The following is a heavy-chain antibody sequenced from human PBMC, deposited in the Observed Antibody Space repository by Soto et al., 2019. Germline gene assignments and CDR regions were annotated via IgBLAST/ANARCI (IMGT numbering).Heavy chain of an antibody. CDR2: IIPIFGTA. CDR3: ARVGSTSLYYYYYGMDV. CDR1: GGTFSSYA. D-gene: IGHD2-2*01. J-gene: IGHJ6*02. V-gene: IGHV1-69*06. Sequence: GASVKVSCKASGGTFSSYAISWVRQAPGQGLEWMGRIIPIFGTANYAQKFQGRVTITADKSTSTAYMELSSLRSEDTAVYYCARVGSTSLYYYYYGMDVWGQGTTVTVSS.